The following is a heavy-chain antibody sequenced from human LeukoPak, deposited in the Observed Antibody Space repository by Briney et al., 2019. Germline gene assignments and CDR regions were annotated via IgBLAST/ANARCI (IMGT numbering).Heavy chain of an antibody. CDR2: IYSGGST. Sequence: GGSLRLSCAASGFTVSSNYMSWVRQAPGKGLEWVSVIYSGGSTYYADSVKGRFTISRDNSKNTLYLQMNSQRAEDTAVYYCARDLRPNYYYYGMDVWGQGTTVTVSS. D-gene: IGHD5/OR15-5a*01. CDR1: GFTVSSNY. J-gene: IGHJ6*02. CDR3: ARDLRPNYYYYGMDV. V-gene: IGHV3-53*01.